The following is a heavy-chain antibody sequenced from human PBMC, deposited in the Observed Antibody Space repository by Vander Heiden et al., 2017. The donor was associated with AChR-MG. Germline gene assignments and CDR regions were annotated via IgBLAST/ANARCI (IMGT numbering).Heavy chain of an antibody. CDR1: DESFSDNF. Sequence: QVQLQQWGAGLLKPSETLSLTCAVYDESFSDNFWSWSRQPPGKGLEWIGEISHTGSTNYNPSLKSRVTISLDTSNNRFSLKLSSVTAADTAVYYCARGDYGARYGYWGQGTLVSVSS. CDR2: ISHTGST. D-gene: IGHD4-17*01. J-gene: IGHJ4*02. V-gene: IGHV4-34*01. CDR3: ARGDYGARYGY.